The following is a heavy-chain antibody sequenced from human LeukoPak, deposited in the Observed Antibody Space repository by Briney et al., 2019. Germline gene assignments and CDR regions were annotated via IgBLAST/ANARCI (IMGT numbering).Heavy chain of an antibody. J-gene: IGHJ4*02. CDR3: ATDRGWRTSGYYLYYFEY. CDR2: IKYDESEK. Sequence: GGSLRLSCAASGFIFTNYFMSWVRQAPGKGLEWVASIKYDESEKYYVDSVRGRFTISRDNTMNSLYLQMSSLRAEDTAVYYCATDRGWRTSGYYLYYFEYWGQGTLVTYSS. D-gene: IGHD3-3*01. V-gene: IGHV3-7*01. CDR1: GFIFTNYF.